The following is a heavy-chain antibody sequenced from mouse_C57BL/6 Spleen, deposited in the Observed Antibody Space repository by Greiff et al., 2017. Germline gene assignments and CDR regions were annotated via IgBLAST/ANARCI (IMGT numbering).Heavy chain of an antibody. Sequence: EVHLVASGGDLVKPGGSLKLSCAASGFTFSSYGMSWVRQTPDKRLEWVATISSGGSYTYYPDSVKGRFTISRDNAKNTLYLQMSSLKSEDTAMYYCARRGDYDEISFAYWGQGTLVTVSA. J-gene: IGHJ3*01. D-gene: IGHD2-4*01. CDR1: GFTFSSYG. CDR2: ISSGGSYT. CDR3: ARRGDYDEISFAY. V-gene: IGHV5-6*01.